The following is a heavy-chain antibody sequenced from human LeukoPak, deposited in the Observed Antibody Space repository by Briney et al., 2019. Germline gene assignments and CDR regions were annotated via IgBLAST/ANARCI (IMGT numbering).Heavy chain of an antibody. J-gene: IGHJ4*02. D-gene: IGHD5-18*01. CDR1: SNAW. V-gene: IGHV4-39*07. CDR2: IYYSGST. Sequence: SNAWMSWVRQPPGKGLEWIGSIYYSGSTYYNPSLKSRVTISVDTSKNQFSLKLSSVTAADTAVYYCARIGYSYGYVYWGQGTLVTVSS. CDR3: ARIGYSYGYVY.